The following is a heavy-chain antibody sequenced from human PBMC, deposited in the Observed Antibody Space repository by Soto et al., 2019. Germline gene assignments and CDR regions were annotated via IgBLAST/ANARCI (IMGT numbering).Heavy chain of an antibody. CDR2: IYYSGST. D-gene: IGHD2-8*01. V-gene: IGHV4-39*01. CDR1: GGSISSSSYY. CDR3: ASHRWYYFDY. J-gene: IGHJ4*02. Sequence: PSETLSLTCTVSGGSISSSSYYWGWIRQPPGKGLEWVGSIYYSGSTYYNPSLKSRVTISVDTSKNQFSLKLSSVTAADTAVYYCASHRWYYFDYWGQGTLVTVSS.